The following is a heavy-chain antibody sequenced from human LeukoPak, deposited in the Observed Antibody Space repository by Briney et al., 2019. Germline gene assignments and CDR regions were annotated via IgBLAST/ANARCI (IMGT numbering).Heavy chain of an antibody. CDR3: ARTSMHVYSGSYFDK. Sequence: SETLSLTCSVSGDSIRSHNYWSWVRQTADKGLEWIGSIYSTGGTNYNPSLKSRVTMLVDTSKNEFSLRLSSLTAADTGVYYCARTSMHVYSGSYFDKWGQGTLVAVSS. CDR1: GDSIRSHNY. CDR2: IYSTGGT. D-gene: IGHD1-26*01. J-gene: IGHJ4*02. V-gene: IGHV4-4*07.